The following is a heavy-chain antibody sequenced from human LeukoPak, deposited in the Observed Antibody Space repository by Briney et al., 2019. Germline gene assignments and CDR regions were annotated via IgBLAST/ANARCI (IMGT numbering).Heavy chain of an antibody. J-gene: IGHJ4*02. D-gene: IGHD6-6*01. Sequence: ASVKVSCKVSGYTLTELSMHWVRQAPGKGLEWMGGFDPEDGETIYAQKFQGRVTMTEDTSTDTAYMELSSLRSEDTAVYYCATAFGIAARRGFDYWGQGTLVTVSS. CDR3: ATAFGIAARRGFDY. V-gene: IGHV1-24*01. CDR2: FDPEDGET. CDR1: GYTLTELS.